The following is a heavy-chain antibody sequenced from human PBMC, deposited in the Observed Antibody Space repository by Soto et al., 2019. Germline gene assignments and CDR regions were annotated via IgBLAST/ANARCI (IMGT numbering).Heavy chain of an antibody. J-gene: IGHJ3*02. CDR3: ERENRPHYAFDI. CDR2: ISYDGSNK. CDR1: GVTFSSYA. Sequence: QVQLVDSVGGVVQPVRSLRLSCAASGVTFSSYAMHWVRQAQGQRLEWVAVISYDGSNKYYADSLKGRFTISRDNSKNTLYRQMNSLRAEDTAVYYCERENRPHYAFDIWGQGTMVTVSS. V-gene: IGHV3-30-3*01.